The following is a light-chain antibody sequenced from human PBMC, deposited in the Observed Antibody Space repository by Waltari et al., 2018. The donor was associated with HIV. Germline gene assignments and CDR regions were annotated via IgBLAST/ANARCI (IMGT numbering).Light chain of an antibody. CDR1: QGIRND. CDR3: LQYNSYPWT. V-gene: IGKV1-17*01. CDR2: VAS. Sequence: DIQMTQSPSSLSASVGDRVTITCRASQGIRNDVGWYQQKPGKAPKRLIYVASSLESEVPSRFSGSGSGREFTLTISSLQPEDFATYFCLQYNSYPWTFGQGTKVEIK. J-gene: IGKJ1*01.